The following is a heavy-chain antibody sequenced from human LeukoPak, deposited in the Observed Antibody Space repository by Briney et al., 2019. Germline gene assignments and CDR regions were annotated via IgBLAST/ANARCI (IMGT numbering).Heavy chain of an antibody. CDR2: IYHSGST. CDR1: GYSISSGYY. Sequence: SETLSLTCTVSGYSISSGYYWGWIRQPPGKGLEWIGSIYHSGSTYYNPSLKSRVTISVDTSKNQFSLKLSSVTAADTAVYYCARVRRGTGEFDYWGQGTLVTVSS. J-gene: IGHJ4*02. D-gene: IGHD3-16*01. CDR3: ARVRRGTGEFDY. V-gene: IGHV4-38-2*02.